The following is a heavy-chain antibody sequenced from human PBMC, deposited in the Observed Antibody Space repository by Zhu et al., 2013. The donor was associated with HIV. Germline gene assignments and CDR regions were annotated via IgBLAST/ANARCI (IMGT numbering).Heavy chain of an antibody. V-gene: IGHV1-69*01. Sequence: QVQLVQSGAEVKKPGSSVKVSCKASGGTFSSYAISWVRQAPGQGLEWMGGIIPIFGTANYAQKFQGRVTITADESTSTAYMELSSLRSDDTAVYYCAREVPGRDIVLLVAPYGMDVWGEGTTVTVTS. CDR2: IIPIFGTA. CDR3: AREVPGRDIVLLVAPYGMDV. D-gene: IGHD2-15*01. J-gene: IGHJ6*04. CDR1: GGTFSSYA.